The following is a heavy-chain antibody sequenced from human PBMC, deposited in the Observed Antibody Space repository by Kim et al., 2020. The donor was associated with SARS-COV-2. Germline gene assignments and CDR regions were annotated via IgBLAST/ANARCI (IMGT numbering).Heavy chain of an antibody. CDR1: GYSISSGYY. Sequence: SETLSLTCTVSGYSISSGYYWGWIRQPPGKGLEWIGSIYHSGSTYYNPSLKSRVTISVDTSKNQFSLKLSSVTAADTAVYYCARTRGYCGGDCPFDIWGQGTMVTVSS. J-gene: IGHJ3*02. D-gene: IGHD2-21*02. CDR2: IYHSGST. CDR3: ARTRGYCGGDCPFDI. V-gene: IGHV4-38-2*02.